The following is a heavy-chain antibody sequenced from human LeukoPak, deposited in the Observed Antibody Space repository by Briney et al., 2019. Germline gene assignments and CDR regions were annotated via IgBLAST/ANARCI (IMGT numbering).Heavy chain of an antibody. J-gene: IGHJ4*02. CDR1: GGSISSYY. Sequence: SETLSLTCTVSGGSISSYYWSWIRQPPGKGLEWIGYIYYSGSTNYNPSLKSRVTISVHTSKNQFSLKLSSVTAADTAVYYCAGSYMVRGVGYYFDYWGQGTLVTVSS. D-gene: IGHD3-10*01. CDR3: AGSYMVRGVGYYFDY. CDR2: IYYSGST. V-gene: IGHV4-59*08.